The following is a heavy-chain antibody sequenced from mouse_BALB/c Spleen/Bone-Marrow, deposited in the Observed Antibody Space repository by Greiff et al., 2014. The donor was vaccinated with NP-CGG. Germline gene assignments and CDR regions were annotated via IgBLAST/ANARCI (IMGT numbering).Heavy chain of an antibody. CDR2: RSFDGTS. Sequence: VQLQQSGPGLVKPSQSLSLTCSVTGYSIASGFYWNWIRQFPGNILEWMGYRSFDGTSNYDPSLKNRITITRDTSKNQFFLKLNFVTTEDTATYYCARWNYNWLAYWGQGTLVTVSA. D-gene: IGHD1-1*01. CDR1: GYSIASGFY. CDR3: ARWNYNWLAY. J-gene: IGHJ3*01. V-gene: IGHV3-6*02.